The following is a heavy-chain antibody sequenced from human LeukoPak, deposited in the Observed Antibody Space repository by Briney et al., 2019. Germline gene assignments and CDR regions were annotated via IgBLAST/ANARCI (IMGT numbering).Heavy chain of an antibody. V-gene: IGHV3-20*04. J-gene: IGHJ4*02. D-gene: IGHD2-2*01. CDR1: GFAFDEHG. Sequence: PGGSLRLSCTASGFAFDEHGMSWVRDVPGKGLEWVSGINWSGGSTGYADPLRGRFTISRDNAKNSLYLQMDSLRAEDTALYYCARAPITSPFYFDYWGQGTLVTVSS. CDR3: ARAPITSPFYFDY. CDR2: INWSGGST.